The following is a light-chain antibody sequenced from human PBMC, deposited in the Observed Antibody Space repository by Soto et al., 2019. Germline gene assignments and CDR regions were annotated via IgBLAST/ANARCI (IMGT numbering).Light chain of an antibody. V-gene: IGKV1-5*01. Sequence: EILMTQCPGTLPVSVVDRVTITCRSSPIIRNCLAWYQERPGTNAKVLIYHDSNLRSGVPLRGSGSGSGSEFTLTISGLQPYDFASCYRHGNNRYSFGQGTKVDIK. CDR3: HGNNRYS. J-gene: IGKJ1*01. CDR2: HDS. CDR1: PIIRNC.